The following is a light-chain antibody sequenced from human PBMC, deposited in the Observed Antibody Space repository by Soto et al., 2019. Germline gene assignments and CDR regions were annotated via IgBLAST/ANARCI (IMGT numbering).Light chain of an antibody. CDR3: QQYKSFSLT. CDR1: QSLNTW. V-gene: IGKV1-5*01. Sequence: DIQMTQSPSTLSASVGDRVTITCRSSQSLNTWLAWYQQKPGKAPKRLIYAASSLQSGVPSRFSGSGSGTEFTLTISSLQPEDFATYYCQQYKSFSLTFGGGTKVDIK. CDR2: AAS. J-gene: IGKJ4*01.